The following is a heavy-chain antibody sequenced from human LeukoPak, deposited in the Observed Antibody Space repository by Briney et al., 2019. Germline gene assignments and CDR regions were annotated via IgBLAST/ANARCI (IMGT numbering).Heavy chain of an antibody. V-gene: IGHV1-69*01. D-gene: IGHD1-26*01. CDR2: IIPIFGTA. CDR1: GGTFSSYA. Sequence: GASVKVSCKASGGTFSSYAISWVRQAPGQGLEWMGGIIPIFGTANHAQKFQGRVTITADESTSTAYMELSSLRSEDTAAYYCARGRELLRDAFDIWGQGTMVTVSS. J-gene: IGHJ3*02. CDR3: ARGRELLRDAFDI.